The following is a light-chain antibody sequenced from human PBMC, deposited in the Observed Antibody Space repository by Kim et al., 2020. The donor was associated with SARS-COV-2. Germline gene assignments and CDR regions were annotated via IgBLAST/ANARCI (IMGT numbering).Light chain of an antibody. Sequence: EIVLTQSPGTLSLSPGERATLSCRASQSVSSSFLAWYQQKRGQAPRLLISGASSRATGIPDRFSGSGSGTDFTLTISRLEPEDFAVYYCQQYVSSSWTFGQGTKVDIK. CDR3: QQYVSSSWT. V-gene: IGKV3-20*01. CDR2: GAS. J-gene: IGKJ1*01. CDR1: QSVSSSF.